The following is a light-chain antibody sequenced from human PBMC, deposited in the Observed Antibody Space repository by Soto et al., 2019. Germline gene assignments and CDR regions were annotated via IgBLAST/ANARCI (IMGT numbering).Light chain of an antibody. J-gene: IGKJ2*01. CDR2: GAS. CDR3: QQYNNWPPT. CDR1: QSVSSN. Sequence: EIVMTQSPATLSVSPGERATLSCRASQSVSSNLAWYQQKPGQAPRLLIYGASTRATGIPARFSGSGSGTEVTLTISSRQSEDFAVYYCQQYNNWPPTFGQGTKLEIK. V-gene: IGKV3-15*01.